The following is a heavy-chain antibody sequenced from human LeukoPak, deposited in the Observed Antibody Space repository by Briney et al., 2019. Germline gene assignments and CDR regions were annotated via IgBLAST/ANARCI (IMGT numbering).Heavy chain of an antibody. CDR1: GFTISSDS. D-gene: IGHD6-19*01. Sequence: PGGSLRLSCAASGFTISSDSMHWIRQAPGKGLEYVSAIGYGGDTYYANSVKGRFTVSRDNSKNTLYLQMGSLRPEDMAVYYCARVGGSGSFDSWGQGTLVTVSS. J-gene: IGHJ4*02. V-gene: IGHV3-64*01. CDR3: ARVGGSGSFDS. CDR2: IGYGGDT.